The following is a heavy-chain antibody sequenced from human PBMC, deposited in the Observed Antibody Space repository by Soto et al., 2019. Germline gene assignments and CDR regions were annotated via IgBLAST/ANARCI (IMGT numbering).Heavy chain of an antibody. J-gene: IGHJ6*02. CDR1: GGTFNSYA. CDR3: ARVGSAAASAGLGYYNYPMDV. Sequence: QVQLVQSGAEVKKPGSSVKVSCKASGGTFNSYALSWVRQASGQGLEWMGGIIPIFGKVNFAQNFQGRVTLTADESTSTAYLELSSLGSEDTAVYYCARVGSAAASAGLGYYNYPMDVWGQGPAVIVSS. V-gene: IGHV1-69*01. D-gene: IGHD6-13*01. CDR2: IIPIFGKV.